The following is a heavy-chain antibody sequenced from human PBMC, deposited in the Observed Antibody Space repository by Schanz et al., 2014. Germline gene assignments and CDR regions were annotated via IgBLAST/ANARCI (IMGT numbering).Heavy chain of an antibody. Sequence: EVHLVESGGGLAQPGGSLRLSCAASGFTFSSYSMNWVRQAPGKGLEWVSYISSASSTINYADSVKGRFTISRDNAKNSLFLQMNSLRAEDTAVYYCARAGYDADNWFDPWGQGTLVTVSS. CDR1: GFTFSSYS. J-gene: IGHJ5*02. V-gene: IGHV3-48*01. D-gene: IGHD2-2*01. CDR3: ARAGYDADNWFDP. CDR2: ISSASSTI.